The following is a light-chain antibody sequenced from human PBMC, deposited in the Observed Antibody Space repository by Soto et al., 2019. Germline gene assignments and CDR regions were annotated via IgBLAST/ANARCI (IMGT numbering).Light chain of an antibody. Sequence: DIVMTQSPLSLPVTPGEPASISCRSSQSLLHSNGYNYLDWYLQKPGQSPQLLIYLGSNRASGVPYMFSVSGSGTDFTLKISRVEAEDVGVYYCMQALQTPRTCGQGTKVELK. V-gene: IGKV2-28*01. CDR1: QSLLHSNGYNY. CDR3: MQALQTPRT. CDR2: LGS. J-gene: IGKJ1*01.